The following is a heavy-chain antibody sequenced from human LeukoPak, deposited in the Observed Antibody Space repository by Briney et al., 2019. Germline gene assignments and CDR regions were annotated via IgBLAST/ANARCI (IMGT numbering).Heavy chain of an antibody. D-gene: IGHD4-17*01. CDR3: ARGAYGDYGGGSDY. CDR1: GFTFSSYE. V-gene: IGHV3-48*03. J-gene: IGHJ4*02. CDR2: ISSSGSTI. Sequence: GGSLRLSCAASGFTFSSYEMNWVRQAPGKGLEWGSYISSSGSTIYYADSVKGRFTISRDNAKNSLYLQMNRPRAGDTAVYYCARGAYGDYGGGSDYWGQGTLVTVSS.